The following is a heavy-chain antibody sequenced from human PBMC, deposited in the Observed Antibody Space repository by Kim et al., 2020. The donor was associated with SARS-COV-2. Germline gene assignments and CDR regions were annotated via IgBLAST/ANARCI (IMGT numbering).Heavy chain of an antibody. J-gene: IGHJ4*02. Sequence: ASVKVSCKASGYTFTDHDIHWVRQAPGQGLEWLGIIKPSAGSTRSALTFQDRVTMTRDTSTSTVFLELASLTSEDTAVYFCARDGSRALEYWGQGTLVIVSP. CDR3: ARDGSRALEY. V-gene: IGHV1-46*01. CDR1: GYTFTDHD. D-gene: IGHD2-2*03. CDR2: IKPSAGST.